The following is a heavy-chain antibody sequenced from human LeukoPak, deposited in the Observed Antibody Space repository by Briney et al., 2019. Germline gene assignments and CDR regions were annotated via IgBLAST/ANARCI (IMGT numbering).Heavy chain of an antibody. CDR1: GFTFSSYA. V-gene: IGHV3-23*01. CDR2: ISGSGGST. CDR3: ARGLGGSYPFDC. J-gene: IGHJ4*02. Sequence: GGPLRLSCAASGFTFSSYAMSWVRQAPGKGLEWVSAISGSGGSTYYADSVKGRFTISRDNSKNTLYLQMNSLRADDTAVYFCARGLGGSYPFDCWGQGALVTVSS. D-gene: IGHD3-16*02.